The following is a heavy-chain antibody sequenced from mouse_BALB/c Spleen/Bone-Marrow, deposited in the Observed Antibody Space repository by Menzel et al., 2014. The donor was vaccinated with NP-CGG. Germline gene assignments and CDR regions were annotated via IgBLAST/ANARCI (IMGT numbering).Heavy chain of an antibody. CDR2: ISNGGGST. V-gene: IGHV5-12*02. Sequence: DVKLVESGGGLVQPGGSLKLSCATSGFTFSDYYMYWVRQTPKKRLEWVAYISNGGGSTYYPDTVKGRFTISRDNAKNTLYLQMSRLKSEDTAMYYCAGRGWYYAMDYWGQGTSVTVSS. CDR3: AGRGWYYAMDY. D-gene: IGHD2-3*01. J-gene: IGHJ4*01. CDR1: GFTFSDYY.